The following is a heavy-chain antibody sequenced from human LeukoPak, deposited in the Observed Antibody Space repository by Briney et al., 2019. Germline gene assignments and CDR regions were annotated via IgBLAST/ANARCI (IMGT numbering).Heavy chain of an antibody. V-gene: IGHV4-39*01. CDR1: GGSISSSSYY. CDR2: IYYSGST. D-gene: IGHD4-11*01. Sequence: SETLSLTCTVSGGSISSSSYYWGWIRQPPGKGREWIGSIYYSGSTYYNPSLKSRVTISVDTSKNQFSLKLSSVTAADTAVYYCARHYGAYSNYGTFDPWGQGTLVTVSS. J-gene: IGHJ5*02. CDR3: ARHYGAYSNYGTFDP.